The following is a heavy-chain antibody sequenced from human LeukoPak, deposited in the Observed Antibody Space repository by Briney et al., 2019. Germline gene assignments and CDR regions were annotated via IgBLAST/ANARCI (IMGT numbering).Heavy chain of an antibody. J-gene: IGHJ4*02. V-gene: IGHV3-33*06. D-gene: IGHD3-22*01. CDR1: GFTFSSYG. CDR2: IWYDGSNK. CDR3: AKGPGDYDSSGYYVDY. Sequence: GRSLRLSCAASGFTFSSYGMHWVRQAPGKGLEGVAAIWYDGSNKYYADSVKGRLTISRDNSKNTLYLQMNSLRAEDTAVYYCAKGPGDYDSSGYYVDYWGQGTLVTVSS.